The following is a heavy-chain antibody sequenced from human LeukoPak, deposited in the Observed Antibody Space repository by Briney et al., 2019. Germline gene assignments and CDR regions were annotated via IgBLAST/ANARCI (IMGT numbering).Heavy chain of an antibody. CDR2: INHSGST. D-gene: IGHD1-26*01. Sequence: SETLSLTCAVYGGSFSGYYWSWIRQPPGKGLEWIGEINHSGSTNYNPSLKSRVTISVDTSKNQFSLKLSSVTAADTAVYYCARQVGARWGQGTLVTVSS. J-gene: IGHJ4*02. CDR3: ARQVGAR. CDR1: GGSFSGYY. V-gene: IGHV4-34*01.